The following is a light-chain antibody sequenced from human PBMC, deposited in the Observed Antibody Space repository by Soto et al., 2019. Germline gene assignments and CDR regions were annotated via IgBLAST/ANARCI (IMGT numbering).Light chain of an antibody. CDR3: SSYTGSTTLHYV. CDR2: DVS. J-gene: IGLJ1*01. V-gene: IGLV2-14*01. CDR1: SSDVGGYNY. Sequence: QSALTQPASVSGSPGQSITISCTGTSSDVGGYNYVSWYQQHPGKAPKLLIYDVSNRPSGASNSFSGSKSGNTASLTISGLQAEDEADYYCSSYTGSTTLHYVFGTGTKLTVL.